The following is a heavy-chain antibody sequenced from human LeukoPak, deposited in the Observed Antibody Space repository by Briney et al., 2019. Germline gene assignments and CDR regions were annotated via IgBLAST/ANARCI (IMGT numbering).Heavy chain of an antibody. J-gene: IGHJ4*02. Sequence: GASVKVSCKASGYTFTGYYMHWVRQAPGQGLEWMGWINPNSGGTNYAQKFQGRVTMTRDTSISTAYMELRSLRSDDTAVYYCARDYYDSSGWPTYWGQGTLVTVSS. D-gene: IGHD3-22*01. CDR1: GYTFTGYY. CDR2: INPNSGGT. V-gene: IGHV1-2*02. CDR3: ARDYYDSSGWPTY.